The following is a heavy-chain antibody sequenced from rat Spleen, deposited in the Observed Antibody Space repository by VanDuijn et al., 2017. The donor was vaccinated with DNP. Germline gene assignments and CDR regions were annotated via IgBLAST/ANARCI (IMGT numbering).Heavy chain of an antibody. CDR2: SSYDGSRV. V-gene: IGHV5-7*01. Sequence: EVQLVESGGGLVQSGRSLKLPCAASGFTFSDHNMAWVRQVPKKGLEWVASSSYDGSRVHYRDSVKGRFAIARDNEKSTLYLQMNSLRSEDMATYYCIRWNSGHFDYWGQGVMVTVSS. J-gene: IGHJ2*01. CDR3: IRWNSGHFDY. D-gene: IGHD4-3*01. CDR1: GFTFSDHN.